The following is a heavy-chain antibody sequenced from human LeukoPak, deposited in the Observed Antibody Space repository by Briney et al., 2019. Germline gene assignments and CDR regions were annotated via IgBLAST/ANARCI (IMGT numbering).Heavy chain of an antibody. CDR2: INPNSGGT. CDR1: GYTFTGYY. Sequence: ASVKVSCKASGYTFTGYYMHWVRQASGQGLEWMGWINPNSGGTNYAQKFQGRVTMTRDTSISTAYMELSRLRSDDTAVYYCARDSSGWYSWFDPWGQGTLVTVSS. D-gene: IGHD6-19*01. V-gene: IGHV1-2*02. CDR3: ARDSSGWYSWFDP. J-gene: IGHJ5*02.